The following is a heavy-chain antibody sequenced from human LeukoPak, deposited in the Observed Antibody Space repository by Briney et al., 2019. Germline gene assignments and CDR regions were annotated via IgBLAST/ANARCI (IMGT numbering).Heavy chain of an antibody. V-gene: IGHV1-69*13. Sequence: SVKVSCKASGGTFSSYAISWVRQPPGQGLEWTGGIIPVFGTANYAQKFQGRVTITADESTSTAYMELTGMKSEDTAVYSCARVRGKYCSSTSCYSFDYWGQGTLVTVSS. CDR1: GGTFSSYA. CDR2: IIPVFGTA. D-gene: IGHD2-2*01. J-gene: IGHJ4*02. CDR3: ARVRGKYCSSTSCYSFDY.